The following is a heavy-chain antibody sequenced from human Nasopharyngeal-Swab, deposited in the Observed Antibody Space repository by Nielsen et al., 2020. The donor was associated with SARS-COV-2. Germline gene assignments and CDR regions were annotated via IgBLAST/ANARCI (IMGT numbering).Heavy chain of an antibody. V-gene: IGHV3-21*01. CDR2: ISSSGAHV. J-gene: IGHJ3*02. CDR1: GFTFSSNA. Sequence: GESLKISCEASGFTFSSNAMNWVRQAPGKGLEWVSSISSSGAHVYQPDSVRGRFTISRDNAKNTLYLQMNSLRAEDTAVYYCARVGLGYSSGWYGAFDIWGQGTMVTVSS. D-gene: IGHD6-19*01. CDR3: ARVGLGYSSGWYGAFDI.